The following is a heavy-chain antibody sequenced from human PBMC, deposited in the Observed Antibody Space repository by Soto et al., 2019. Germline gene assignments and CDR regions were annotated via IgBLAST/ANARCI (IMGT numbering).Heavy chain of an antibody. D-gene: IGHD2-15*01. CDR1: GFTFSSYS. CDR3: AREGWYCSGGSCYSGYYFDY. Sequence: GGSLRLSCAASGFTFSSYSMNWVRQAPGKGLEWVSYISSSSSTIYYADSVKGRFTISRDNAKNSLYLQMNSLRAEDTAVYYCAREGWYCSGGSCYSGYYFDYWGQGTLVTVSS. CDR2: ISSSSSTI. V-gene: IGHV3-48*01. J-gene: IGHJ4*02.